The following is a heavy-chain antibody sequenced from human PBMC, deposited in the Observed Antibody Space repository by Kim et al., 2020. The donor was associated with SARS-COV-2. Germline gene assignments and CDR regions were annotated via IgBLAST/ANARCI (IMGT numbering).Heavy chain of an antibody. Sequence: GGSLRLSCGASGFTFSSYSMNWVRQAPGKGLQWVSPISSSGSYIYYADSVKGRFTISRDNAKNSLYLQMNSLRAEDTAVYYCARDKIAPMDVWGQGTTVT. CDR3: ARDKIAPMDV. J-gene: IGHJ6*02. CDR2: ISSSGSYI. V-gene: IGHV3-21*01. D-gene: IGHD6-13*01. CDR1: GFTFSSYS.